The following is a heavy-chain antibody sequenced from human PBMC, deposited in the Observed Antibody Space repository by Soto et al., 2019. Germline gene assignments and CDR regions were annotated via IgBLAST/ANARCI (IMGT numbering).Heavy chain of an antibody. CDR2: IHNTGTS. Sequence: QVQLQESGPGSVKPSETLSLTCTVSGGSISSYYWSWLRQPPGKGLQWIGNIHNTGTSTYNPSLKSRVAISLDTSNTQSSLRLTSMTTAETAVYYCARGPQWLRSDNWFDPWGQGTLVTVAS. CDR3: ARGPQWLRSDNWFDP. D-gene: IGHD5-12*01. V-gene: IGHV4-59*01. CDR1: GGSISSYY. J-gene: IGHJ5*02.